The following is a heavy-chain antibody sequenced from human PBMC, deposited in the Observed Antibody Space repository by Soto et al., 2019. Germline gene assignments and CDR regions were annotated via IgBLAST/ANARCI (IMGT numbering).Heavy chain of an antibody. CDR1: GGSISSGGYY. Sequence: QVQLQESGPGLVKPSQTLSLTCTVSGGSISSGGYYWSWIRQHPGKGLEWIGYIYYSGSTYYNPSLKSRVTISVDTSKNQFSLKLSSVTAADTAVYYCARTRGVTATQDKWADYWGQGTLVTVSS. D-gene: IGHD2-21*02. CDR2: IYYSGST. J-gene: IGHJ4*02. CDR3: ARTRGVTATQDKWADY. V-gene: IGHV4-31*03.